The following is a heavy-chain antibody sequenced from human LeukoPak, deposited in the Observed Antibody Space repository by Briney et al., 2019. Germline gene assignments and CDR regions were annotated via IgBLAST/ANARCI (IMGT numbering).Heavy chain of an antibody. J-gene: IGHJ6*03. CDR2: MNPNSGNT. V-gene: IGHV1-8*03. CDR3: ARDPYNGGYGASYYYYMDV. D-gene: IGHD1-26*01. Sequence: ASVTVSCKASGYTFTSYDINWVRQAPGQGLEWMGWMNPNSGNTGYAQKFQGRVTITRNTSISTAYMELSSLRAEDTAIYYCARDPYNGGYGASYYYYMDVWGKGTTVTISS. CDR1: GYTFTSYD.